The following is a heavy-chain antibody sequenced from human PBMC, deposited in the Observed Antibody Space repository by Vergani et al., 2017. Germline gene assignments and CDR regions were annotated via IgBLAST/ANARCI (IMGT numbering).Heavy chain of an antibody. D-gene: IGHD1-14*01. CDR1: VFTFTQYG. V-gene: IGHV3-33*01. CDR2: TWYEGNNK. J-gene: IGHJ5*02. CDR3: ARDLRLLYNRFDP. Sequence: QVQLVESGGGVVQRVRSLRLSCAASVFTFTQYGMHWVRQGPGKGLEWVAVTWYEGNNKQYADSVKGRFTISRDNSKSTIDLQMNSLRDEDTGVYYCARDLRLLYNRFDPGGQGALVTVSS.